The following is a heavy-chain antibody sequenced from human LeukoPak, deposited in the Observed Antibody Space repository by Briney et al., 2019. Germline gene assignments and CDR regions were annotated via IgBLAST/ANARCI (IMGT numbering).Heavy chain of an antibody. Sequence: GGSLRLSCAASGFTFSNAWMSWVRQAPGKGLEWVGRIKSKTDGGTTDYAAPVKGRFNISRDDSKNTLYLQMNSLKTEDTAVYYCTTVVGARNYYYGMDVWGQGTTVTVSS. CDR3: TTVVGARNYYYGMDV. CDR1: GFTFSNAW. J-gene: IGHJ6*02. CDR2: IKSKTDGGTT. V-gene: IGHV3-15*01. D-gene: IGHD1-26*01.